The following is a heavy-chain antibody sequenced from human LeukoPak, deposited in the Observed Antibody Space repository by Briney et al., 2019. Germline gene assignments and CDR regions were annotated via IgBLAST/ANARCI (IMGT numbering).Heavy chain of an antibody. CDR2: INPNSGDT. Sequence: ASVKVSCKASGYTFTGYYMHWVRQAPGQGLEWMGWINPNSGDTNYAQKFQGRVTMTRDTSISTAYMELSRLRSDDTAVYYCARDQSGSYQFDYWGQGTLVTVSS. J-gene: IGHJ4*02. V-gene: IGHV1-2*02. CDR3: ARDQSGSYQFDY. D-gene: IGHD1-26*01. CDR1: GYTFTGYY.